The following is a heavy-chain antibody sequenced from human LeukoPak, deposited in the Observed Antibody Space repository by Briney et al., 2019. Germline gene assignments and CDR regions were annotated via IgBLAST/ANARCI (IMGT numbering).Heavy chain of an antibody. J-gene: IGHJ4*02. CDR1: GFTFSSYG. V-gene: IGHV3-33*01. CDR3: ASGLQYYFDY. Sequence: GGSLRLSCAASGFTFSSYGMPWVRQAPGKGLEWVAVIWYDGSNKYCADSVKGRFTISRDNSKNTLYLQMNSLRAEDTAVYYCASGLQYYFDYWGQGTLVTVSS. CDR2: IWYDGSNK.